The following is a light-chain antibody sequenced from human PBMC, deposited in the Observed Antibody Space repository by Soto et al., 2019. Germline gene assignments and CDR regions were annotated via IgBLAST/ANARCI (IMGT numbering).Light chain of an antibody. J-gene: IGKJ5*01. V-gene: IGKV4-1*01. Sequence: DIVMTQSPDSLAVSLGERATINCKSSQSVLYSSTNNNYLAWYQHKPGQPPKLLIYWASTRESGVPDRFSGSGSATDFTLTINSLQAEDVAVYYCQQYYTSPITFGQGTRLEIK. CDR2: WAS. CDR3: QQYYTSPIT. CDR1: QSVLYSSTNNNY.